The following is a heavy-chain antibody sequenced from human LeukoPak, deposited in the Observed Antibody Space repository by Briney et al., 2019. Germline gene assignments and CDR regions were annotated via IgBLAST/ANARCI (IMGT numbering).Heavy chain of an antibody. D-gene: IGHD3-10*01. Sequence: GGSLRFSCAASGFTFSSYSMNWVRQAPGKGLEWVSSISSSSSYIYYADSVKGRFTISRDNAKNSLYLQMSSLRAEDTAVYYSARDYSSGSYNWFDHWGQGTLVTVSS. J-gene: IGHJ5*02. CDR3: ARDYSSGSYNWFDH. CDR1: GFTFSSYS. CDR2: ISSSSSYI. V-gene: IGHV3-21*01.